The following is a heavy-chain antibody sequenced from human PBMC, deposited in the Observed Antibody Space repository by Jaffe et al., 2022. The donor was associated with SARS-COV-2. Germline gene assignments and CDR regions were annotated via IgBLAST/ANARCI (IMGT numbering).Heavy chain of an antibody. CDR3: ARGIGTWLYYYGMDV. D-gene: IGHD6-19*01. Sequence: QVQLQESGPGLVKPSQTLSLTCTVSGGSISSGSYYWSWIRQPAGKGLEWIGRIYTSGSTNYNPSLKSRVTISVDTSKNQFSLKLSSVTAADTAVYYCARGIGTWLYYYGMDVWGQGTTVTVSS. J-gene: IGHJ6*02. V-gene: IGHV4-61*02. CDR1: GGSISSGSYY. CDR2: IYTSGST.